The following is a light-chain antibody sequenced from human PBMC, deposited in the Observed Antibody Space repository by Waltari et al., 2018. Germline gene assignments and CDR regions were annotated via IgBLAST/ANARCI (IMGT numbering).Light chain of an antibody. CDR3: HHCANWPRLT. V-gene: IGKV3-11*01. CDR2: DAS. Sequence: EVVLTQSPATLSLSPGERATLSCRASQGVNTCLGWYQQRPGHAPRLLVSDASSRATGIPARFSGSGSGTNVTLTISRLEPEDVALYYCHHCANWPRLTFGPGTRVDLK. J-gene: IGKJ3*01. CDR1: QGVNTC.